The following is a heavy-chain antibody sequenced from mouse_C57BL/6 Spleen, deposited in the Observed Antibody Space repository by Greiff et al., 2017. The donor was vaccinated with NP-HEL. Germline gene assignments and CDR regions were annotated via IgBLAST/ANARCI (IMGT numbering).Heavy chain of an antibody. J-gene: IGHJ4*01. CDR1: GFTFSDFY. CDR2: SRNKANDYTT. V-gene: IGHV7-1*01. CDR3: ARDNGAYAMDY. Sequence: EVKVVESGGGLVQSGRSLRLSCATSGFTFSDFYMEWVRQAPGKGLEWIAASRNKANDYTTEYSASVKGRFIVSRDISQTILYLQMKGLRAEDTAIYYCARDNGAYAMDYWGQGTSVTVSS.